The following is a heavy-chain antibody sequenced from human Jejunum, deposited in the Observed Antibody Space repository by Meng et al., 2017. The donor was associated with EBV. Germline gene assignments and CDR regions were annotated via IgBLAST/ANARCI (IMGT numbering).Heavy chain of an antibody. J-gene: IGHJ4*02. CDR2: VNPSPVDT. D-gene: IGHD6-13*01. CDR3: ARGLDSSTPGTD. CDR1: GYTFTNYY. Sequence: QVPLVQAGAEVKKPGASVKISCKTSGYTFTNYYMHWVRQAPGQGLEWVGMVNPSPVDTNYARKFQGRVTMTSDTSTSTVHMELNSLKSDDTAVYYCARGLDSSTPGTDWGQGTLVTVSS. V-gene: IGHV1-46*01.